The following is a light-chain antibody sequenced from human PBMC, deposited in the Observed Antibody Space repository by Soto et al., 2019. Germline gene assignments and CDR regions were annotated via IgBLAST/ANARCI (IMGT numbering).Light chain of an antibody. Sequence: QSALTQPRSVSGSPGQSVTISCTGTSSDVGRYDYVSWYQQHPGKAPKLIIYDVTERPAGVPDCFSGSKSGNTASLTISGLQAEDEADYSCCSFAGSFSYVFGGGTKLTVL. CDR2: DVT. J-gene: IGLJ2*01. CDR1: SSDVGRYDY. CDR3: CSFAGSFSYV. V-gene: IGLV2-11*01.